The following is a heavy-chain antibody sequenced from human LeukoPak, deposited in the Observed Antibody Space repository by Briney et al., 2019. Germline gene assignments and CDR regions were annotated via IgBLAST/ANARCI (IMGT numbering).Heavy chain of an antibody. V-gene: IGHV3-30-3*01. CDR3: AREGIQYYDFWGGPKWFDP. CDR1: GFTFSSYA. J-gene: IGHJ5*02. D-gene: IGHD3-3*01. Sequence: GGSLRLSCAASGFTFSSYAMHWVRQAPGKGLEWVAVISYDGSNKYYADSVKGRFTISRDNSKYTLYLQMNSLRAEDTAVYYCAREGIQYYDFWGGPKWFDPWGQGTLVTVSS. CDR2: ISYDGSNK.